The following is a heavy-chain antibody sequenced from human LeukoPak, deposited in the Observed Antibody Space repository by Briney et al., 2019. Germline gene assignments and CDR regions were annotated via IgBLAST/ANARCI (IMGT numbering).Heavy chain of an antibody. J-gene: IGHJ5*02. V-gene: IGHV4-59*01. CDR1: GGSISSYY. CDR2: IYYSGST. D-gene: IGHD1-1*01. CDR3: ARVRQFSFDP. Sequence: SETLSLTCTVSGGSISSYYWSWIRQPPGKGLEWIGYIYYSGSTNYNPSLKSRVTISVDTSMNQFSLKLSSVTAADTAVYYCARVRQFSFDPRGQGTLVTVSS.